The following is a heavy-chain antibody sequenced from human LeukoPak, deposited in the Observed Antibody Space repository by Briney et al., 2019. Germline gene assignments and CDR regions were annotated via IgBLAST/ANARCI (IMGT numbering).Heavy chain of an antibody. CDR3: ASIAGGSGSYLSY. CDR1: GGSISSSSYY. CDR2: IYYSGST. J-gene: IGHJ4*02. V-gene: IGHV4-39*01. D-gene: IGHD3-10*01. Sequence: SETLSLTCTVSGGSISSSSYYWGWLRQPPGRGLEWIGSIYYSGSTYYNPSLKSRVTISVDTSKNQFSLKLSSVTAADTAVYYCASIAGGSGSYLSYWGQGTLVTVSS.